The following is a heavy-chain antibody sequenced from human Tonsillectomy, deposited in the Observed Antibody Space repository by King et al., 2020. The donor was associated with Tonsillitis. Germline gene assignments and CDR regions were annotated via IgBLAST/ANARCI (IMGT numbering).Heavy chain of an antibody. V-gene: IGHV1-69*12. J-gene: IGHJ5*02. D-gene: IGHD2-2*01. CDR3: ARGVPAAKLGSDWFDP. CDR1: GGTFSSYA. Sequence: VQLVQSGAEVKKPGSSVKVSCKASGGTFSSYAISWVRQAPGQGLEWMGGIIPIFGTANYAQKFQGRVTITADEATSTAYMELSRLRSEDTAVYYCARGVPAAKLGSDWFDPWGQGTLVTVSS. CDR2: IIPIFGTA.